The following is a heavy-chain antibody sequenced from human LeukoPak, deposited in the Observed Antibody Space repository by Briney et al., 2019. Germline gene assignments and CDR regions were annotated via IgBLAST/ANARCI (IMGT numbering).Heavy chain of an antibody. J-gene: IGHJ6*03. CDR1: GFTFSDYY. CDR2: ISSSGSTI. V-gene: IGHV3-11*04. Sequence: GGSLRLSCAASGFTFSDYYMSWIRQAPGKGLEWVSYISSSGSTIYYADSVKGRFTISRDNAKNTLYLQMNSLRAEDTAVYYCARARIQLWPYYYMDVWGKGTTVTVSS. D-gene: IGHD5-18*01. CDR3: ARARIQLWPYYYMDV.